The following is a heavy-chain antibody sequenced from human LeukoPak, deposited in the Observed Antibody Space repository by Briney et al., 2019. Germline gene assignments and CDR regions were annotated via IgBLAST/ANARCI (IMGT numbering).Heavy chain of an antibody. V-gene: IGHV1-46*01. D-gene: IGHD6-19*01. Sequence: GASVKVSCKASGYTFTGYYMHWVRQAPGQGLEWMGIINPSGGSTSYAQKFQGRVTMTRDTSTSTVYMELSSLRSEDTAVYYCARDRSSAGAFDIWGQGTMVTVSS. CDR3: ARDRSSAGAFDI. CDR2: INPSGGST. CDR1: GYTFTGYY. J-gene: IGHJ3*02.